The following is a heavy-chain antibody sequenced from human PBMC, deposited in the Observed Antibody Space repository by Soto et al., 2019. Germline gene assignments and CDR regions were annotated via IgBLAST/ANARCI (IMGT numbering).Heavy chain of an antibody. V-gene: IGHV1-69*06. J-gene: IGHJ5*02. Sequence: QVQLGQSGAEVKTPGSSVKVSCKASGGTFSSYAISWVRQAPGQGIEWMGGIIPIFGTANYAQKFQGSVTITADKSTSTAYMELSSLGSEDTALYYCARKGTGWFGDLSPFDPWGQGTLFTVSA. CDR2: IIPIFGTA. D-gene: IGHD3-10*01. CDR3: ARKGTGWFGDLSPFDP. CDR1: GGTFSSYA.